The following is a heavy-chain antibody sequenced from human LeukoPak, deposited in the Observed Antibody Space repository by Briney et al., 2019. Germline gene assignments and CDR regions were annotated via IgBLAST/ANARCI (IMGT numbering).Heavy chain of an antibody. V-gene: IGHV3-7*01. D-gene: IGHD3-10*01. CDR1: RFIFSSYR. Sequence: GGSLRLSCAAFRFIFSSYRMSWVRQAPGKGLEWVAHIKQDGSEKYYVDSVKGRCTISRDNGQNSLHLQMNSLRAEDAAVYYCAEVGITIYVGVWGKGTLVTISS. J-gene: IGHJ6*03. CDR3: AEVGITIYVGV. CDR2: IKQDGSEK.